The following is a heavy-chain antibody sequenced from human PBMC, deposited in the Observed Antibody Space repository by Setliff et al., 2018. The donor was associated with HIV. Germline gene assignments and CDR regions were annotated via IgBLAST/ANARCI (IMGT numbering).Heavy chain of an antibody. D-gene: IGHD1-26*01. CDR2: IYWDDDK. J-gene: IGHJ1*01. Sequence: GSGPTLVNPTQTLTLTCTFSGLSLSTSGLRVSWIRQPPGKALEWLARIYWDDDKRYSPSLNSRLTITKDTSRNQVDLTMTNMDPVDTGTYYCVHTQYGRYFQYWGQGALVTVSS. CDR1: GLSLSTSGLR. CDR3: VHTQYGRYFQY. V-gene: IGHV2-5*08.